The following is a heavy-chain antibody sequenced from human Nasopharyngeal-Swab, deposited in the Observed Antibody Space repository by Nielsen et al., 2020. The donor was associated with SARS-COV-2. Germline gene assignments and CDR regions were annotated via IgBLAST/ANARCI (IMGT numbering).Heavy chain of an antibody. V-gene: IGHV4-39*07. CDR2: IYYSGST. CDR3: VGSSWYGDYYYYYYGMDV. Sequence: SETLSLTCTVSGGSISSSSYYWCWIRQPPGKGLEWIGSIYYSGSTYYNPSLKSRVTISVDTSKNQFSLKLSSVTAADTAVYYCVGSSWYGDYYYYYYGMDVWGQGTTVTVSS. D-gene: IGHD6-13*01. CDR1: GGSISSSSYY. J-gene: IGHJ6*02.